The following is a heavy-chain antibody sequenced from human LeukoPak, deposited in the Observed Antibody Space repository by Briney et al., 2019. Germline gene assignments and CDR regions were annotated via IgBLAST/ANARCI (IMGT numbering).Heavy chain of an antibody. Sequence: SVKVSCKASGGPFSSYAISWVRQAPGQGLEWMGGIIPIFGTANYAQKFQGRVTITTDESTSTAYMELSSLRSEDTAVYYCARGKFVGPPYYYYYYMDVWGKGTTVTVSS. J-gene: IGHJ6*03. CDR3: ARGKFVGPPYYYYYYMDV. V-gene: IGHV1-69*05. CDR2: IIPIFGTA. CDR1: GGPFSSYA. D-gene: IGHD1-26*01.